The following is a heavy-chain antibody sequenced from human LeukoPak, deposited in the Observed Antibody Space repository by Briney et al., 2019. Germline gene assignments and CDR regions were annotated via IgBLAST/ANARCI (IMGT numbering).Heavy chain of an antibody. J-gene: IGHJ4*02. V-gene: IGHV3-23*01. Sequence: PGGSLRLSCAASGFTFSSYAMSRVRQAPGKGLEWVSAISGSGGNLYYADSVMGRFTISRDNSKNTLYLQMNSLRAEDTAVYYCAPGSYSVVDFWGQGSLVTVSS. CDR3: APGSYSVVDF. D-gene: IGHD1-26*01. CDR2: ISGSGGNL. CDR1: GFTFSSYA.